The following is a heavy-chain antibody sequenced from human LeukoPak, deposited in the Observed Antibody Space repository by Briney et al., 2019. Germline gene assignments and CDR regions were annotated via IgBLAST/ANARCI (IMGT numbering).Heavy chain of an antibody. CDR1: GFTFSDYY. J-gene: IGHJ3*02. CDR3: ARDNEAYYDFWSGHGNRDAFDI. D-gene: IGHD3-3*01. Sequence: GGSLRLSCAASGFTFSDYYMSWIRQAPGKGLEWVSYISSSGSTIYYADSVKGRFTISRDNAKNSLYLQMNSLRAEDTAVYYCARDNEAYYDFWSGHGNRDAFDIWGQGTMVTVSS. CDR2: ISSSGSTI. V-gene: IGHV3-11*04.